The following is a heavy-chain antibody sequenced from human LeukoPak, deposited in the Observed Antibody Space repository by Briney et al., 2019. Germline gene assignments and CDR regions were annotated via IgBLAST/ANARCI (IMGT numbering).Heavy chain of an antibody. CDR3: AKGTYSSSPRDY. CDR1: GFTFSSWA. Sequence: PGGSLRLSCAASGFTFSSWAMSWVRQAPGKGLEWVSAISGSGGRTYYAGSVKGRFTISRDNSKNTLFLQMNSLRAEDTAVYYCAKGTYSSSPRDYWGQGTLVTVSS. V-gene: IGHV3-23*01. J-gene: IGHJ4*02. D-gene: IGHD6-6*01. CDR2: ISGSGGRT.